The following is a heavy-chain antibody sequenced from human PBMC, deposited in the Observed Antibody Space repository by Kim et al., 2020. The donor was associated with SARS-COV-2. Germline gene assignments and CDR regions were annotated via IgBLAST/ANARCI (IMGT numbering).Heavy chain of an antibody. Sequence: GGSLRLSCAASGFTFSDYYMSWIRQAPGKGLEWVSYISSSGSTIYYADSVKGRFTISRDNAKNSLYLQMNSLRAEDTAVYYCAREDLVWQWLGWFDPWGQGTVVPVPT. CDR3: AREDLVWQWLGWFDP. CDR2: ISSSGSTI. CDR1: GFTFSDYY. V-gene: IGHV3-11*01. J-gene: IGHJ5*02. D-gene: IGHD6-19*01.